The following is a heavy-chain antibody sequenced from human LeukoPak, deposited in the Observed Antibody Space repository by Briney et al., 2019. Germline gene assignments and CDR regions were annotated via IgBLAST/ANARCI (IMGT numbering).Heavy chain of an antibody. J-gene: IGHJ3*02. V-gene: IGHV5-51*01. CDR2: IYPGDSDT. Sequence: GEALKILCRGSGYSFTSCWIGWVRQMPGKGLEWRGIIYPGDSDTRYSPSFQGQVTISADKSISTAYLQWSSLKASDTAMYYCARQRRLLKDAFDIWGQGTMVTVSS. CDR1: GYSFTSCW. D-gene: IGHD2/OR15-2a*01. CDR3: ARQRRLLKDAFDI.